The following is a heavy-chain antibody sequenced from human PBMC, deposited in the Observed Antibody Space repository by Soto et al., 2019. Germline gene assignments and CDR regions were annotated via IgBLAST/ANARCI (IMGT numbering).Heavy chain of an antibody. CDR2: ISAYNGNT. CDR3: ARHHSITMILSDAFDI. D-gene: IGHD3-22*01. CDR1: GYTFTSYG. Sequence: QVQLVQSGAEVKKPGASVKVSCKASGYTFTSYGISWVRQAPGQGLEWMGWISAYNGNTNYAQKLQGRVTMTTDTSTSTAYMELRSLRSDDTAVYYRARHHSITMILSDAFDIWGQGTMVTVSS. V-gene: IGHV1-18*01. J-gene: IGHJ3*02.